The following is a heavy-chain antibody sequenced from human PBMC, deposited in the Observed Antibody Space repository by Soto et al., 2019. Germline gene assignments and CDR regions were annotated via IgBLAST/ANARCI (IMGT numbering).Heavy chain of an antibody. CDR2: IYYSGST. V-gene: IGHV4-31*03. CDR1: GGSISSGGYY. J-gene: IGHJ6*02. Sequence: NPSETLSLTCTVSGGSISSGGYYWSWIRQHPGKGLEWIGYIYYSGSTYYNPSLKSRVTISVDTSKNQFSLKLSSVTAEDTAVYYCARDAGSGGMDVWGQGTTVTVSS. CDR3: ARDAGSGGMDV. D-gene: IGHD6-25*01.